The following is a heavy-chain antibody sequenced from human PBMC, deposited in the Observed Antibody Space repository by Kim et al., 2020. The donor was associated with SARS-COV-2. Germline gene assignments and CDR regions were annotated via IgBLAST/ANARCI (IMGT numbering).Heavy chain of an antibody. CDR2: GST. Sequence: GSTNYNPSLKSRVTISVDKSKNQFSLKLSSVTAADTAVYYCARMVGQQPPYWGQGTLVTVSS. D-gene: IGHD6-13*01. V-gene: IGHV4-4*02. CDR3: ARMVGQQPPY. J-gene: IGHJ4*02.